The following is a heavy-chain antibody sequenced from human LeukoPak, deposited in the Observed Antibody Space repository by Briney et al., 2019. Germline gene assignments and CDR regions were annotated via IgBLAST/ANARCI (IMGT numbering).Heavy chain of an antibody. CDR2: ISYDRSNK. CDR3: ARGGKYQLLYGNWFDP. J-gene: IGHJ5*02. Sequence: GGSLRLSCAASGFTFSSYAMHWVRQAPGKGLEWVAVISYDRSNKYYADSVKGRFTISRDNSKNTLYLQMNSLRAEDTAVYYCARGGKYQLLYGNWFDPWGQGTLVTVSS. D-gene: IGHD2-2*02. V-gene: IGHV3-30-3*01. CDR1: GFTFSSYA.